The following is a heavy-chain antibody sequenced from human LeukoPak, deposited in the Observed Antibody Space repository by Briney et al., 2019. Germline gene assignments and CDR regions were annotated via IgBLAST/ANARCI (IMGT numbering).Heavy chain of an antibody. V-gene: IGHV3-30*18. D-gene: IGHD3-22*01. CDR3: AKDYQDYYDSSGYYYDY. CDR2: ISYDGSNK. CDR1: GFTFSSYG. J-gene: IGHJ4*02. Sequence: PGRSLRLSCAASGFTFSSYGMHWVRQAPGKGLEWVAVISYDGSNKYYADSVKGRFTIPRDNSKNTLYLQMNSLRAEDTAVYYCAKDYQDYYDSSGYYYDYWGQGTLVTVSS.